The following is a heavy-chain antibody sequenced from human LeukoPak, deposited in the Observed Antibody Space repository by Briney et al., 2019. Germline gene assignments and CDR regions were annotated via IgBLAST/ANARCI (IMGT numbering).Heavy chain of an antibody. CDR2: INPNSGDT. Sequence: ASVKVSCKASGYTFTGYHMHWVRQAPGQGLEWMGRINPNSGDTNYAQKFQGRVTMARDTSISTAYMELSRLRSDDTAVYYCARDYCSSTSCLFDYWGQGTLVTVSS. J-gene: IGHJ4*02. CDR3: ARDYCSSTSCLFDY. CDR1: GYTFTGYH. D-gene: IGHD2-2*01. V-gene: IGHV1-2*06.